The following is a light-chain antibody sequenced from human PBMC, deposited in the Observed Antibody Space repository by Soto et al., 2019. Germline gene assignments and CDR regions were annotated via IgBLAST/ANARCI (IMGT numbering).Light chain of an antibody. J-gene: IGLJ1*01. CDR1: SSNIGSNT. CDR2: DND. V-gene: IGLV1-44*01. Sequence: QSVLTHPPSASGTPGHRVTISASGSSSNIGSNTVSWYQQVPRTAPKLLIYDNDERPSGVPGRFSGSKSGTSASLAISGLQSEDEADYYCATWDDSRNGYVFGPGTKVTVL. CDR3: ATWDDSRNGYV.